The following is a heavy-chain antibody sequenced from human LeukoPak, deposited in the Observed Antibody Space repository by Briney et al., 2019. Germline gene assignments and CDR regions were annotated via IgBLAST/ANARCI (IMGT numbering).Heavy chain of an antibody. Sequence: PSETLSLTCTVSGGSISSYYWSWIRQPPGKGLEWIGYIYYSGSTNYNPSLKSRVTISVDTSKNQFSLKLSSVTAADTAVYYCARRTSSGWSNWFDPWGQGTLVTVSS. CDR1: GGSISSYY. J-gene: IGHJ5*02. D-gene: IGHD6-19*01. CDR2: IYYSGST. CDR3: ARRTSSGWSNWFDP. V-gene: IGHV4-59*12.